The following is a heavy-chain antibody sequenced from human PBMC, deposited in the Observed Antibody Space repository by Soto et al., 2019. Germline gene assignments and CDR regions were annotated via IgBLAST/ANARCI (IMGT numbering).Heavy chain of an antibody. D-gene: IGHD6-13*01. V-gene: IGHV4-4*02. CDR2: VYHNGNT. Sequence: PSETLSLTCAVSGDSITTNDWWSWVRQAPGKGLEWIGEVYHNGNTNYNPSLKSRVTISVDTSKNQFSLKLSSVTAADTAVYYCARGLRVAAADWFDPWGQGTLVTVSS. CDR3: ARGLRVAAADWFDP. CDR1: GDSITTNDW. J-gene: IGHJ5*02.